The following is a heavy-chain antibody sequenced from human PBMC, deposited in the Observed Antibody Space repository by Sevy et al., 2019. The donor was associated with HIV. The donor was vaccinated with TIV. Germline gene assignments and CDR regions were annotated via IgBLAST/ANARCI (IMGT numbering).Heavy chain of an antibody. J-gene: IGHJ4*02. CDR2: IFSSGST. D-gene: IGHD6-19*01. CDR3: VSLFLSYRSGWSYFDY. CDR1: GFIVNDKY. Sequence: GGSLRLSCAISGFIVNDKYIIWVRQAPGKGLEWVSVIFSSGSTYYADSAKGLFTISRDNSKNTVYLQINSVRAEDTAVYYCVSLFLSYRSGWSYFDYWGQGTLVTVSS. V-gene: IGHV3-66*02.